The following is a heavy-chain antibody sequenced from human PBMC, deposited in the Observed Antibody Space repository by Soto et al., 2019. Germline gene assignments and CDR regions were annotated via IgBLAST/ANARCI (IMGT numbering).Heavy chain of an antibody. V-gene: IGHV3-7*03. Sequence: EVQLVESGGGLVQPGGSLRLSCAASGFTFGSNWMSWVRQAPGKGLEWVANIKRDGSEKYYVDSVKGRFTISRDNAKNTLYLQMNSLRADDTDVYYCARLEWESSGYADYWGQGPQVTVSS. CDR3: ARLEWESSGYADY. D-gene: IGHD5-12*01. CDR1: GFTFGSNW. CDR2: IKRDGSEK. J-gene: IGHJ4*02.